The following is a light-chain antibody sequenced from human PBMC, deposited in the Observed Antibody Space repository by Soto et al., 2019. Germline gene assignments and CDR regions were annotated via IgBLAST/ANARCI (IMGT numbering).Light chain of an antibody. CDR3: QQYGSSPT. Sequence: EIVLTQSPGTLSLSPGERATIYCRASQSVSSSYLAWYQQNPGQAPRLLIYGASSRATGIPDRFSGSGSGTDFTLTISRLEPEDFAVYYCQQYGSSPTFGQGTKVDIK. V-gene: IGKV3-20*01. CDR2: GAS. CDR1: QSVSSSY. J-gene: IGKJ1*01.